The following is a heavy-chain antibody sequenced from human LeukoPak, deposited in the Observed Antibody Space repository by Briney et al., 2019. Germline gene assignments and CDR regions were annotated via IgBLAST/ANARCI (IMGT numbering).Heavy chain of an antibody. V-gene: IGHV3-30*04. J-gene: IGHJ4*02. CDR2: ISYDGSNE. CDR3: AVGDNPGALDY. CDR1: GFTFSSYV. D-gene: IGHD1-14*01. Sequence: GGSLRLSCAASGFTFSSYVMHWVRQAPGKGLEWVAIISYDGSNEYYADSVKGRFTISRDNSKNTLYLQMNSLRAEDTAVYYCAVGDNPGALDYWGQGTLVTVSS.